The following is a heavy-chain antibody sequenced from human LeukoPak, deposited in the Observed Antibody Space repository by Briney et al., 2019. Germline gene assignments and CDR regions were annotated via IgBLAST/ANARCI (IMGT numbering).Heavy chain of an antibody. Sequence: SETLSLTCTVSGGSISSSSYYWGWIRQPPGKGLEWIGSIYYSGSTYYNPSLKSRVTISVDTSKNQFSLKLSSVTAADTAVYYCARGLVVVPAALYYFDYWGQGTLVTVSS. V-gene: IGHV4-39*07. D-gene: IGHD2-2*01. J-gene: IGHJ4*02. CDR3: ARGLVVVPAALYYFDY. CDR2: IYYSGST. CDR1: GGSISSSSYY.